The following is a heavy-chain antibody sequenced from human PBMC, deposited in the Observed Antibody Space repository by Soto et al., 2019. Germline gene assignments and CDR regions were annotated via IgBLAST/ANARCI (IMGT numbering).Heavy chain of an antibody. V-gene: IGHV4-59*11. Sequence: SETLSLTCTVSGGSISGHYWSWIRQPPGKGLEWIGYMYNSGSTDYNPSLKSRVTISVDTSKNQFSLKLSSVTAADTAVYYRAPHPGSRSMYYHGMDVWGQGTTVTVSS. CDR1: GGSISGHY. CDR2: MYNSGST. D-gene: IGHD3-10*01. J-gene: IGHJ6*02. CDR3: APHPGSRSMYYHGMDV.